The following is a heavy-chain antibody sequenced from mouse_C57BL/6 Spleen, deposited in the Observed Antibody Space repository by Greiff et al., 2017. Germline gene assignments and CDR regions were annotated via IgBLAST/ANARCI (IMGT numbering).Heavy chain of an antibody. CDR1: GYTFTSYW. V-gene: IGHV1-69*01. CDR3: ARGGTAQATAWFAY. D-gene: IGHD3-2*02. CDR2: IDPSDSYT. Sequence: VKLQQPGAELVMPGASVKLSCKASGYTFTSYWMHWVKQRPGQGLEWIGEIDPSDSYTNYNQKFKGKSTLTVDKSSSTAYMQLSSLTSEDSAVYYCARGGTAQATAWFAYWGQGTLVTVSA. J-gene: IGHJ3*01.